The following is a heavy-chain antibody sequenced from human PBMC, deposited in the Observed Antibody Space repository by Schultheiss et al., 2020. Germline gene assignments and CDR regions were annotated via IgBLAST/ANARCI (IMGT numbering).Heavy chain of an antibody. CDR3: AHSPLTGTYNWFDP. Sequence: SGPTLVKPTQTLTLTCTFSGFSLSTSGMRASWIRQPPGKALEWLALIYWDDDKRYSPSLKSRLTITKDTSKNQVVLTMTNMDPVDTATYYCAHSPLTGTYNWFDPWGQGTLVTVSS. D-gene: IGHD1-20*01. CDR2: IYWDDDK. V-gene: IGHV2-5*08. CDR1: GFSLSTSGMR. J-gene: IGHJ5*02.